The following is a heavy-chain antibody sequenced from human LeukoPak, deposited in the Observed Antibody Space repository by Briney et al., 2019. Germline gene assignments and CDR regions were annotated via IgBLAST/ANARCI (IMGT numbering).Heavy chain of an antibody. J-gene: IGHJ4*02. V-gene: IGHV4-39*07. CDR1: DGSISSSSYC. CDR2: IYYSGST. D-gene: IGHD3-22*01. CDR3: ASSGYPGGLLDS. Sequence: PSETLSLTCSVADGSISSSSYCWDWIRQPPGKGLEWIGSIYYSGSTYSNPSLKSRVSITIHTSQNQFSLNPSAVTAADWAVDYCASSGYPGGLLDSWGQGTLVTVSS.